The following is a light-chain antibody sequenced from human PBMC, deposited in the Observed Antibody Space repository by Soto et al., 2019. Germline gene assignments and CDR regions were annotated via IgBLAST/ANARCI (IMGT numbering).Light chain of an antibody. CDR3: QQYESGWT. J-gene: IGKJ1*01. V-gene: IGKV1-5*03. Sequence: DIQMTQSPSTLSASVGDRITITCRASQSISSWLAWYQQKPGKAPNLLIYKASSSGSGVPSRFSGSGSGTEFTLTISSLQPDDSATYYCQQYESGWTFGQGTKVEIK. CDR2: KAS. CDR1: QSISSW.